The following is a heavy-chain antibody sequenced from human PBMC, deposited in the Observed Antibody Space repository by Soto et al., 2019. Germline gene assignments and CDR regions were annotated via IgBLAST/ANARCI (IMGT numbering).Heavy chain of an antibody. J-gene: IGHJ4*02. Sequence: GGSLRLSCAASGFTFSSYAMHWVRQAPGKGLEWVAIISFDGSDKYYADSVKGRFTISRDNSKNALYLQMNSLRTEDTAVYYCARGVNFFDSSGSDGDYWGQGTLVTVSS. CDR2: ISFDGSDK. V-gene: IGHV3-30*04. CDR1: GFTFSSYA. CDR3: ARGVNFFDSSGSDGDY. D-gene: IGHD3-22*01.